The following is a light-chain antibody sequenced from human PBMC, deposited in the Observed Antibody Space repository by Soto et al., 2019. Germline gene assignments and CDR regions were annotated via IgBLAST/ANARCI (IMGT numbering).Light chain of an antibody. V-gene: IGLV2-14*03. J-gene: IGLJ1*01. CDR3: TSWTTNNIPYV. Sequence: QSVLTQPASVSGSPGQSITISCTGTHRDVGGYNYVSWYQQHPGKAPKLLIYEVSNRPSGVSDRFSGSKSGSTASLTISGLQADDEADYYCTSWTTNNIPYVFGTGTKLTVL. CDR2: EVS. CDR1: HRDVGGYNY.